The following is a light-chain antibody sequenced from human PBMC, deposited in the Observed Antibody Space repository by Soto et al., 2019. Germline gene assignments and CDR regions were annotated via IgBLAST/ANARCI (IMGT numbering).Light chain of an antibody. V-gene: IGKV1-5*01. CDR1: QSVSRR. Sequence: DIQMTQSPSTLSASVGDRITITCRASQSVSRRLAWFQQKPGKAAELLIYDASSLESGVPSRFSGRGSGTEFTLTISSLQPDDCSTDYIHIYNSDSLHTFGQGTKVDI. CDR3: HIYNSDSLHT. CDR2: DAS. J-gene: IGKJ2*01.